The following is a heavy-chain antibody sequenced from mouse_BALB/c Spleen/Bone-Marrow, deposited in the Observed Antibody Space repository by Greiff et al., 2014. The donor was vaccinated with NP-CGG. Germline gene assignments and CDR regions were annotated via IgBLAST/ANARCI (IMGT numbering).Heavy chain of an antibody. V-gene: IGHV1S132*01. J-gene: IGHJ2*01. CDR1: GYTFTSYW. D-gene: IGHD2-4*01. CDR2: IFPGTGTT. CDR3: ARKGISSVIATAYYVDY. Sequence: QVQLQQPGAELVKPGASVKLSCKTSGYTFTSYWIQWVKQRPGQGLGWIGEIFPGTGTTYYNEEFKDKATLTIDTSSSTDYMQHSSLTSEDSAVYFCARKGISSVIATAYYVDYWGQGSTLTVSS.